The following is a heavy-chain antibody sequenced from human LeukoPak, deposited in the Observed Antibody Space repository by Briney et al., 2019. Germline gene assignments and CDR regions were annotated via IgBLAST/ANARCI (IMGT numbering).Heavy chain of an antibody. D-gene: IGHD2-15*01. J-gene: IGHJ4*02. Sequence: GGSLRLSCAGSGFTFSSCAMSWVRQAPGKGLEWVSAFSGSGGSTYYADSVKGRFTISRDNSKNTLYLQMNSLRAEDTAVYYCAKDRGYCSGGSCYFDYWGQGTLVTVSS. V-gene: IGHV3-23*01. CDR2: FSGSGGST. CDR3: AKDRGYCSGGSCYFDY. CDR1: GFTFSSCA.